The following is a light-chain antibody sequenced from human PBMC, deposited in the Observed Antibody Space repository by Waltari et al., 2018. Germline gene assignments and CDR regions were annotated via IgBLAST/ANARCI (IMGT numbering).Light chain of an antibody. J-gene: IGKJ4*01. CDR2: WAS. Sequence: DIVMTQSPDSLAVPLGERATISCKSNQSVLYNSNNYNYLAWFQQKPGQPPKLLIYWASTRESGVPDRFSGSGSGTDFTLTITSLQAEDVAVYYCQQYYVTPLTFGGGTKVEVK. CDR3: QQYYVTPLT. CDR1: QSVLYNSNNYNY. V-gene: IGKV4-1*01.